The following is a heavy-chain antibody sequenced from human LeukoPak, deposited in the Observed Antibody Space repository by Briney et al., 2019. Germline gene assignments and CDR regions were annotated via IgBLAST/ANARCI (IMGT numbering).Heavy chain of an antibody. V-gene: IGHV5-51*01. CDR2: IFPGDSDT. Sequence: LGESLQISCKGSGSSFTKHWIAWVRQLPGKGRKWMGIIFPGDSDTRYSPSFQGQVTISADKSISTAYLQWSSLKASDTAMYYCTRGSGSYVHWGQGTLVTVSS. J-gene: IGHJ1*01. D-gene: IGHD6-19*01. CDR3: TRGSGSYVH. CDR1: GSSFTKHW.